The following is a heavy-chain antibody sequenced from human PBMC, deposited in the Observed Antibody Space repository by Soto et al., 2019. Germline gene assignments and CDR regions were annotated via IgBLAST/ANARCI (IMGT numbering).Heavy chain of an antibody. CDR3: AKVLNYYGSGSHFDY. J-gene: IGHJ4*02. CDR2: ISGSGGST. D-gene: IGHD3-10*01. CDR1: GFTFSSYA. V-gene: IGHV3-23*01. Sequence: EVPLLESGGGLARPGGSLRLSCAASGFTFSSYAMSWVRQAPGKGLEWVSAISGSGGSTFYADSVKGRFTSSRDNSKNTLFLQMNSLRAEDTAVYYCAKVLNYYGSGSHFDYWGQGTLVTVSS.